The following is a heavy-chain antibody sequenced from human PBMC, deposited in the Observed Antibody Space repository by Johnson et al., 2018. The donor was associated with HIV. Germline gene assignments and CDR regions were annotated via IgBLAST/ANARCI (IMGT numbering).Heavy chain of an antibody. CDR3: AKGVDYYDSSGYWDAFEI. CDR2: IRYDGSNK. Sequence: QVQLVESGGGVVQPGGSLRLSCAASGFTFSSYGMHWVRQAPGKGLEWVAFIRYDGSNKYYADSVKGRFTISRDNSKNTLYLQMNSLRAEDTAVYYCAKGVDYYDSSGYWDAFEIWGRGTLVTVSS. CDR1: GFTFSSYG. V-gene: IGHV3-30*02. J-gene: IGHJ3*02. D-gene: IGHD3-22*01.